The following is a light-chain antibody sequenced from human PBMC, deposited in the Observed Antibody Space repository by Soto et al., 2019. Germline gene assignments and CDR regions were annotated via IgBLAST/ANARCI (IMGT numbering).Light chain of an antibody. CDR3: DESFSPLWT. CDR2: AAS. CDR1: QSITNY. Sequence: DIQMTQSPSSLSASVGDRVTITCQASQSITNYLNWYQQKPGKAPKLLIYAASSMQSGVPSRFSGSGSETDFTLTSSRLQPDDSATYYCDESFSPLWTFGQGTKVEV. J-gene: IGKJ1*01. V-gene: IGKV1-39*01.